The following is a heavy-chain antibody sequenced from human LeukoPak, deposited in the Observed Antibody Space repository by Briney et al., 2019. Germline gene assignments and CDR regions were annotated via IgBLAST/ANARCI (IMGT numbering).Heavy chain of an antibody. Sequence: SETLSLTCTVSGGSISSGDYYWSWIRQPPGKGLEYIGYINFSGSTSYNPSLKGRLTISVVTSKNQFSLKLCSVTAADTAVYYCARAPVGYCSGGTCERYFDYWGQGTLVTVSS. CDR1: GGSISSGDYY. D-gene: IGHD2-15*01. CDR3: ARAPVGYCSGGTCERYFDY. CDR2: INFSGST. J-gene: IGHJ4*02. V-gene: IGHV4-30-4*01.